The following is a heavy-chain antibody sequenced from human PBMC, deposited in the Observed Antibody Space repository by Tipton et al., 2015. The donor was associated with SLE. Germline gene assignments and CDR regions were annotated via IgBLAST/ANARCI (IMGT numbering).Heavy chain of an antibody. Sequence: GLVKPSETLSLTCAVAGGSISSGSYYWSWIRQPAGKGLEWIGRIYSSGSTSYNPSLKSRVTISVDTSKNQFSLKLSSVTAADTAVYYCATRMATPAGFDYWGQGTLVTVSS. CDR2: IYSSGST. CDR3: ATRMATPAGFDY. J-gene: IGHJ4*02. D-gene: IGHD5-24*01. V-gene: IGHV4-61*02. CDR1: GGSISSGSYY.